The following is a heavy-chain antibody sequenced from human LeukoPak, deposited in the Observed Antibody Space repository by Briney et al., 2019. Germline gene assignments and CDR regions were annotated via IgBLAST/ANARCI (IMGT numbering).Heavy chain of an antibody. V-gene: IGHV4-34*01. CDR2: INHSGST. CDR3: ARYDYGDPP. D-gene: IGHD4-17*01. Sequence: PSETLSLTCAVYGGSLSAYNWSWIRQPPGKGLEWIGEINHSGSTNYNPSLKSRVTISVDTSKNQFSLKLSSVTAADTAVYYCARYDYGDPPWGQGTLVTVSS. CDR1: GGSLSAYN. J-gene: IGHJ5*02.